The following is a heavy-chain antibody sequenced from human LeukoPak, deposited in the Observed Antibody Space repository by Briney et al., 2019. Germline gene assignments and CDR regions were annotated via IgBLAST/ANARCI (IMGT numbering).Heavy chain of an antibody. CDR1: GFTFSSYG. J-gene: IGHJ5*02. CDR3: AARKYSSSSGFDP. CDR2: IRYDGSNK. Sequence: GGSLRLSCAASGFTFSSYGMHWVRQAPGKGLEWVAFIRYDGSNKYYADSVEGRFTISRDNSKNTLYLQMNSLRAEDTAVYYCAARKYSSSSGFDPWGQGTLVTVSS. V-gene: IGHV3-30*02. D-gene: IGHD6-6*01.